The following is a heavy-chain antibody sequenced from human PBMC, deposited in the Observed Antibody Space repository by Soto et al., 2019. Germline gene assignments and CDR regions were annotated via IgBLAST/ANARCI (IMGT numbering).Heavy chain of an antibody. Sequence: QVQLQQWGAGLLKPSETLSLTCAVYGGSFSGYYWSWIRQPPGKGLEGIGEINHSGSTNYNPSLKRRVTISVDTSKIQLSRKLSSVTAADTAVYYFARGLRRKIAAAGATGFDYWGQGTLVTVSS. CDR3: ARGLRRKIAAAGATGFDY. D-gene: IGHD6-13*01. V-gene: IGHV4-34*01. J-gene: IGHJ4*02. CDR1: GGSFSGYY. CDR2: INHSGST.